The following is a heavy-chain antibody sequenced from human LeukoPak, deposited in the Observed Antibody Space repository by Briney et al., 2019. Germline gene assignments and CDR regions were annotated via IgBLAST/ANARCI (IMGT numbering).Heavy chain of an antibody. Sequence: ASVKVSCKASGGTFSSYAISWVRQAPGQGLEWMGWISAYNGNTNYAQRLQGRVTLTTDTSTSTAYMELGSLGSDDTAVYYCARDQVVGATAGTFDYWGQGTLVTVSP. CDR1: GGTFSSYA. V-gene: IGHV1-18*01. CDR3: ARDQVVGATAGTFDY. J-gene: IGHJ4*02. D-gene: IGHD1-26*01. CDR2: ISAYNGNT.